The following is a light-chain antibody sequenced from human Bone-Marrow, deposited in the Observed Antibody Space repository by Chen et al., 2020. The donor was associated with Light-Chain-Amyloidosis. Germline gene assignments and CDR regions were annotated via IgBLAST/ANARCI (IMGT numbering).Light chain of an antibody. CDR1: DLPTKY. CDR3: QSADSSGTYEVI. Sequence: HSVSVSPGQTAMITCSGDDLPTKYAYWYQQKPGQAPVLVIHRDTERPSGISERFSGSSSGTTATLTISGVQAEDEADYHCQSADSSGTYEVIFGGGTKLTVL. J-gene: IGLJ2*01. V-gene: IGLV3-25*03. CDR2: RDT.